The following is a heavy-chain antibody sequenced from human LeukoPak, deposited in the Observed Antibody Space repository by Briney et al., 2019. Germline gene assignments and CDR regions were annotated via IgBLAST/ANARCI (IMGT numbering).Heavy chain of an antibody. CDR2: ISHDGNNK. CDR1: GFTFSNYA. V-gene: IGHV3-30*03. J-gene: IGHJ4*02. Sequence: PGRSLRLSCAASGFTFSNYAMHWVRQAPGKGLEWVALISHDGNNKYYADSVKGRFTISRDNAKNSLYLQMNSLRAEDTAVYYCARDITELERLFDYWGQGTLVTVSS. D-gene: IGHD1-1*01. CDR3: ARDITELERLFDY.